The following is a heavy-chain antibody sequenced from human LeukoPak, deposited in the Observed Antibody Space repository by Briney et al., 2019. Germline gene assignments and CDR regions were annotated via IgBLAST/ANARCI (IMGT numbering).Heavy chain of an antibody. CDR1: GGSFSGYY. D-gene: IGHD3/OR15-3a*01. CDR3: AREGYSDFGYFDY. CDR2: INHSGST. V-gene: IGHV4-34*01. J-gene: IGHJ4*02. Sequence: SETLSLTCAVYGGSFSGYYWSWIRQPPGKGLEWIGEINHSGSTNYNPSRKSRVTISVATSKNPFSLKLSSVTAADTAVYYCAREGYSDFGYFDYWGQGTLVTVSS.